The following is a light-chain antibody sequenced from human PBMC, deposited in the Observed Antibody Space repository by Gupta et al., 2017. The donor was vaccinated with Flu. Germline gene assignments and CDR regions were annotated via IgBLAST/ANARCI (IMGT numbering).Light chain of an antibody. Sequence: EIVLTQSPGTLSLSPGARATLSCRASQSVNNNLLTWYQQKPGQAPRLLIYGASSRATGIPDRFSGSGSGTDFTLTISRLEPEEFAVYYCQQYGNSVYTFGQGTKLEIK. CDR3: QQYGNSVYT. J-gene: IGKJ2*01. CDR2: GAS. V-gene: IGKV3-20*01. CDR1: QSVNNNL.